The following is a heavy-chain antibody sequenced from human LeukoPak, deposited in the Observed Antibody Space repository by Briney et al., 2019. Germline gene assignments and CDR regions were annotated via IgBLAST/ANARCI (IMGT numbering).Heavy chain of an antibody. CDR3: AKGGVAGTFDI. CDR1: GFTFSSYA. CDR2: ITGSGGIT. Sequence: GGSLRLSCAASGFTFSSYAMSWVRQAPGKGLEWVSTITGSGGITYYADSVKGRFTISRDNSKGTLFLQMNSLRAEDTAVYYCAKGGVAGTFDIWGQGTMLTVSS. D-gene: IGHD6-19*01. J-gene: IGHJ3*02. V-gene: IGHV3-23*01.